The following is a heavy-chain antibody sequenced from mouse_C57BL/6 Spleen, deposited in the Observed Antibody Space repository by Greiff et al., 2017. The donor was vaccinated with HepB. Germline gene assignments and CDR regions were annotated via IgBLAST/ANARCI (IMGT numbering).Heavy chain of an antibody. Sequence: VKLVESGPGLVAPSQSLSITCTVSGFSLTSYAISWVRQPPVKGLEWLGVIWTGGGTNYNSALKSRLSISKDNSKSQVFLKMNSLQTDDTARYYCARNPPHYYGSSLYAMDYWGQGTSVTVSS. CDR1: GFSLTSYA. D-gene: IGHD1-1*01. J-gene: IGHJ4*01. CDR2: IWTGGGT. CDR3: ARNPPHYYGSSLYAMDY. V-gene: IGHV2-9-1*01.